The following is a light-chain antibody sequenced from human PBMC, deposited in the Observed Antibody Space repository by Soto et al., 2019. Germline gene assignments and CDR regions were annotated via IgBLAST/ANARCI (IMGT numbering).Light chain of an antibody. J-gene: IGLJ2*01. Sequence: SYELTQPPSVSVSPGQTASITCSGDKLGDKYACWYQQKPGQSPVQVIYQDSKRPSGIPERFSGSNTGNTATLTISGTQAMDEADYYCQGWDSSTAGVVFGGGTKLTVL. CDR3: QGWDSSTAGVV. V-gene: IGLV3-1*01. CDR1: KLGDKY. CDR2: QDS.